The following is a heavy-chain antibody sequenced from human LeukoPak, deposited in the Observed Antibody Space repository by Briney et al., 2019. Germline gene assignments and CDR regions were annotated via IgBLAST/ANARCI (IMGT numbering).Heavy chain of an antibody. J-gene: IGHJ4*02. CDR3: AREAGYDSSGYYSPTLGY. D-gene: IGHD3-22*01. V-gene: IGHV1-3*01. CDR1: GYTFTTYV. CDR2: INAGNGNT. Sequence: ASVKVSCKASGYTFTTYVIHWVRQAPGQRLEWMGWINAGNGNTKYSQNFQGRVTITRDTSATTAYMELSSLRSEDTAVYYCAREAGYDSSGYYSPTLGYWGQGTLVTVSS.